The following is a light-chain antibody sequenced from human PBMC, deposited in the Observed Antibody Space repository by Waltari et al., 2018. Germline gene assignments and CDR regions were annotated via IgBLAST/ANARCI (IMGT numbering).Light chain of an antibody. CDR1: SLRSYY. CDR2: GKN. J-gene: IGLJ3*02. V-gene: IGLV3-19*01. CDR3: NSRDSSGNHLV. Sequence: SSELTQDPAVYVALGQTVRITCQGDSLRSYYASWYPQKPGQAPVLVIYGKNNRPSGIPDRFSGSSSGNTASLTITGAQAEDEADYYCNSRDSSGNHLVFGGGTKLTVL.